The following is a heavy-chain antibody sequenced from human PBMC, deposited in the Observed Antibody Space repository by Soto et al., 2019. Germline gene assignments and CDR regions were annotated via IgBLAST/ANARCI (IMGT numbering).Heavy chain of an antibody. CDR3: ARDWYSYGHTGPPDY. J-gene: IGHJ4*02. V-gene: IGHV1-46*01. CDR2: INPSGGST. Sequence: QVQLVQSGAEVKKPGASVKVSCKASGYTFTSYYMHWVRQAPGQGLEWMGIINPSGGSTSYAQKFQGRVTMTRDRSTSTVYMELSSLRSEATAVYYCARDWYSYGHTGPPDYWGQGTLVTVSS. CDR1: GYTFTSYY. D-gene: IGHD5-18*01.